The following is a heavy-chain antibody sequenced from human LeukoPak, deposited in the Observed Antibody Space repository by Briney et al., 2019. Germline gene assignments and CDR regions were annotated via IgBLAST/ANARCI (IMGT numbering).Heavy chain of an antibody. CDR2: INHSGST. CDR1: GGSINTANYY. Sequence: SETLSLTCNVSGGSINTANYYWTWIRQPPGKGLEWIGEINHSGSTNYNPSLKSRVTISVDTSKNQFSLKLSSVTAEDTAVYYCARERAHPVSPRPNWFDPWGQGTLVTVSS. V-gene: IGHV4-39*07. CDR3: ARERAHPVSPRPNWFDP. D-gene: IGHD5/OR15-5a*01. J-gene: IGHJ5*02.